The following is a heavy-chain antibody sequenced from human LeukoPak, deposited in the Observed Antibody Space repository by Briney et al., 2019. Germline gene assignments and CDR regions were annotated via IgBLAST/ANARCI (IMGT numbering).Heavy chain of an antibody. D-gene: IGHD1-7*01. J-gene: IGHJ4*02. Sequence: PGGSLRLSCATSGFIFNDAWMNWIRQAPGKGVEWVGRIKSISYGGTIDYAAPVKGRFTISRDDSKTTLSLQMDSLETEDTAVYYCTRTWPGNTCFNFWGQGTLVTVSS. V-gene: IGHV3-15*01. CDR1: GFIFNDAW. CDR3: TRTWPGNTCFNF. CDR2: IKSISYGGTI.